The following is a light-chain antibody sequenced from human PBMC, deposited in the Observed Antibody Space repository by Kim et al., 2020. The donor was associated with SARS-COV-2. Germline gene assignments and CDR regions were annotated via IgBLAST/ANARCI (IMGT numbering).Light chain of an antibody. V-gene: IGKV2-30*02. J-gene: IGKJ2*01. CDR1: QSLVRSDGNTY. CDR3: MQGVLGYT. CDR2: QVS. Sequence: EVVMTQSPLSLPVTLGQPASISCRSSQSLVRSDGNTYLNWYQQRPGQSPKRLIYQVSKRDSGVPDRFSGSGSGTDFTLKISRVEAEDVGIYFCMQGVLGYTFGQGTKLEI.